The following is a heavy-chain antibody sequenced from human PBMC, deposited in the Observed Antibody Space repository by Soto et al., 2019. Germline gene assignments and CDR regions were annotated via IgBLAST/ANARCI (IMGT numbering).Heavy chain of an antibody. J-gene: IGHJ4*02. Sequence: SETLSLTCTVSGGSISSYYWSWIRQPPGKGLEWIGYIYYSGSTNYNPSLKSRVTISVDTSKNQFSLKLSSVTAADTAVYYCARAITGTSHSFDYWGQGTLVTVSS. CDR1: GGSISSYY. D-gene: IGHD1-20*01. CDR2: IYYSGST. V-gene: IGHV4-59*01. CDR3: ARAITGTSHSFDY.